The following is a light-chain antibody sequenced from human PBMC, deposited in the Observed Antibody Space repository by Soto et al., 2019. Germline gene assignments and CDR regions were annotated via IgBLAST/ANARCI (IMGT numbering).Light chain of an antibody. V-gene: IGKV1-9*01. CDR1: QCITSY. Sequence: IQLTQSTYSLSASVGDRVTITCRASQCITSYLAWYQQEPGKAPKLLIYAASTLQSGVPSRFSGSGSGTDFTLTISCLQSEDFATYYCQQYYSYPQTFGQGTKVDI. J-gene: IGKJ1*01. CDR2: AAS. CDR3: QQYYSYPQT.